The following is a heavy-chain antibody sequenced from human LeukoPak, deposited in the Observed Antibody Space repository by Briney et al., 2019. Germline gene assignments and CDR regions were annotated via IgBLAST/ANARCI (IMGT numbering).Heavy chain of an antibody. CDR3: AKRGYSDSSGYLYDAFDI. V-gene: IGHV3-23*01. Sequence: PGGSLRLSCAASGFTFSSYAMSWVRQAPGKGLEWVSAISASGGSTYYADSVKGRFAISRDNPKNTLYLQMNSLRAEGTAEYYCAKRGYSDSSGYLYDAFDIWGQGTMVTVSS. J-gene: IGHJ3*02. CDR2: ISASGGST. CDR1: GFTFSSYA. D-gene: IGHD3-22*01.